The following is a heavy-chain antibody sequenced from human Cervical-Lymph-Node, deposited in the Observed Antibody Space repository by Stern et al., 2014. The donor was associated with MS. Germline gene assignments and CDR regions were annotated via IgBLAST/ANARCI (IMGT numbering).Heavy chain of an antibody. CDR2: INAGNGNT. V-gene: IGHV1-3*01. J-gene: IGHJ4*02. Sequence: QVQLVQSGAEVKKPGASVKVSCKASGYTFTNYTMHWVRQAPGQRLEWMGWINAGNGNTKYSQKFQGRVTITRDTSASIAYMDLSSLRSEDTAVYYCARDCRLRYFDYWGQGTLVTVSS. CDR3: ARDCRLRYFDY. CDR1: GYTFTNYT.